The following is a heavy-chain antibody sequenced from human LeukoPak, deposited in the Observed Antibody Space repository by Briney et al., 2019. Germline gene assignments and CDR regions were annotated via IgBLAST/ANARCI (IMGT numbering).Heavy chain of an antibody. CDR3: ARLKVGASYFDY. CDR2: ISSSSSYI. V-gene: IGHV3-21*01. Sequence: PGGSLRLSCAASGFTFSSYSMNWVRQAPGKGLEWVSSISSSSSYIYYADSVKGRFTISRDNAKNSLYLQMNSLRAEDTAVYYCARLKVGASYFDYWGQGTLVTVSS. D-gene: IGHD1-26*01. CDR1: GFTFSSYS. J-gene: IGHJ4*02.